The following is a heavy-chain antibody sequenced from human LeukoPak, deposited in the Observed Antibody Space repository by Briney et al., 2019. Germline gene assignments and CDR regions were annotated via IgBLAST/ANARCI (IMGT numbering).Heavy chain of an antibody. CDR2: ISSSRSTT. V-gene: IGHV3-48*02. Sequence: GGSLRPSCAASGFTLSNYGMNWVRQAPGKGLEWVSYISSSRSTTYYADSVKGRFAISRDNAKNSLYLQMNSLRDEDTAVYYCARGGSGYGDYYYFYGLDVWGQGTTVTVSS. CDR1: GFTLSNYG. D-gene: IGHD3-22*01. CDR3: ARGGSGYGDYYYFYGLDV. J-gene: IGHJ6*02.